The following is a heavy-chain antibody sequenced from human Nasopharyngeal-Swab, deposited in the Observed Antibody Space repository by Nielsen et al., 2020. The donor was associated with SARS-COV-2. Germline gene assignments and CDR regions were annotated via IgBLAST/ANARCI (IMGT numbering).Heavy chain of an antibody. CDR3: ARDGYNLYYYYYGMDV. Sequence: ASVKVSCKASGYTFTSYGISWVRQAPGQGLEWMGWISAYNGNTNYAQKLQGRVIMTTDTSTSTAYMELRSRRSDDTAVYYCARDGYNLYYYYYGMDVWGQGTTVTVSS. V-gene: IGHV1-18*01. CDR2: ISAYNGNT. CDR1: GYTFTSYG. D-gene: IGHD5-24*01. J-gene: IGHJ6*02.